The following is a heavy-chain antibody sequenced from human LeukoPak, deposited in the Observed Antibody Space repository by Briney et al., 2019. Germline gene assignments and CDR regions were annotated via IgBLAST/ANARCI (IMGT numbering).Heavy chain of an antibody. D-gene: IGHD3-22*01. CDR3: AGGGNYDSSGYGMDV. CDR1: GGSISSSSYY. CDR2: IYYSGST. Sequence: SETLSLTCTVSGGSISSSSYYWGWIRQPPGKGLEWIGSIYYSGSTYYNPSLKSRVTISVDTSKNQFSLKLSSVTAADTAVYYCAGGGNYDSSGYGMDVWGKGTTVTVSS. J-gene: IGHJ6*03. V-gene: IGHV4-39*07.